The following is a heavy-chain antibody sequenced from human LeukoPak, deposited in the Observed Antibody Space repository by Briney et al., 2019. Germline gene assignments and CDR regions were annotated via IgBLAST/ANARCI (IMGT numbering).Heavy chain of an antibody. Sequence: SETLSLTCSVSDGSMSDSTYYWGWIRQPPGKGLEWIGLLYYGGSASYNPFLKSRVTISVDTSKNQFSLKLSSVTAADTAVYYCARIQGDVLMVYAPNWFDPWGQGTLVTVSS. J-gene: IGHJ5*02. D-gene: IGHD2-8*01. CDR3: ARIQGDVLMVYAPNWFDP. CDR1: DGSMSDSTYY. V-gene: IGHV4-39*07. CDR2: LYYGGSA.